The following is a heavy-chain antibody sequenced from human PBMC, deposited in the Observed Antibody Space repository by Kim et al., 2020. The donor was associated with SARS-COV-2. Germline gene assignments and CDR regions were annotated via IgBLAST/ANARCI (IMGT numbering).Heavy chain of an antibody. V-gene: IGHV5-51*01. D-gene: IGHD5-18*01. J-gene: IGHJ5*02. CDR1: GYSFSSYW. CDR2: IYPGDSDT. CDR3: ALRDGYSYGYLWFDP. Sequence: GESLKISCKGSGYSFSSYWIGWVRQMPGKGLEWMGIIYPGDSDTRYSPSFQGQVTISADKSISTAYLQWSSLKASDTAMYYCALRDGYSYGYLWFDPWGQGTLVTVSS.